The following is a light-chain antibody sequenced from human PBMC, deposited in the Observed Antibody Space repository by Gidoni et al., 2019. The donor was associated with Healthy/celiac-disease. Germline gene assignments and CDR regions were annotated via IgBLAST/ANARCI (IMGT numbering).Light chain of an antibody. Sequence: IQMTQSPSSLSASVGDRVTITCRASQSISSYLNWYQQKPGKAPKLLIYAASSLQSGVPSRFSGSGTGTDFTLTISSLQPEDFATYYCQQSYSIPQTFGQGTKVEIK. V-gene: IGKV1-39*01. J-gene: IGKJ1*01. CDR2: AAS. CDR1: QSISSY. CDR3: QQSYSIPQT.